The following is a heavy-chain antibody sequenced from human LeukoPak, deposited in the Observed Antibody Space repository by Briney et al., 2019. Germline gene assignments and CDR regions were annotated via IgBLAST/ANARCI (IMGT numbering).Heavy chain of an antibody. J-gene: IGHJ4*02. CDR1: GFTFSSYW. D-gene: IGHD3-9*01. CDR3: ARAAFVYYDILTGNYYFDY. V-gene: IGHV3-7*01. Sequence: GGSLRLSCAASGFTFSSYWMSWVRQAPGKGLEWVANIKQDGSEKYYVDSVKGRFTISRDNAKNSLYLQMNSLRAEDTAVYYCARAAFVYYDILTGNYYFDYWGQGTLVTVSS. CDR2: IKQDGSEK.